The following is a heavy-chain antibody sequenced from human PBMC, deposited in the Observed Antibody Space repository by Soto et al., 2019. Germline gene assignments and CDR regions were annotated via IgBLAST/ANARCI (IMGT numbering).Heavy chain of an antibody. J-gene: IGHJ4*02. CDR3: ARDIGFDYVN. D-gene: IGHD3-16*01. V-gene: IGHV3-7*01. Sequence: GGSLRLSCAVSGFNVMSYWMSWVRQAPGKGLEWVASVKEDGSELYYLHSVRGRFSISRDSAGNALHLAMNYLSAEDTGVYFCARDIGFDYVNWGQGIPVTVSS. CDR1: GFNVMSYW. CDR2: VKEDGSEL.